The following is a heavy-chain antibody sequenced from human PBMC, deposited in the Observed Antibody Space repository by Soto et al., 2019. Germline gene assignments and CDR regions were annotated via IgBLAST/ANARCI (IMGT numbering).Heavy chain of an antibody. CDR1: GFTFSSYA. Sequence: GGSLRLSCAASGFTFSSYAMSWVRQAPGKGLEWVSAISGSGGSTYYADSVKGRFTISRDNSKNTLYLQMNSLRAEDTAVYYCARSSGATTLFPPIDYWGQGTLVTVSS. CDR3: ARSSGATTLFPPIDY. CDR2: ISGSGGST. J-gene: IGHJ4*02. D-gene: IGHD1-26*01. V-gene: IGHV3-23*01.